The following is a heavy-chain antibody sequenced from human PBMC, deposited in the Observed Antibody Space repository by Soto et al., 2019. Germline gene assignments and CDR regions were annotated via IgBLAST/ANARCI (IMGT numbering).Heavy chain of an antibody. CDR3: ARDWDSSGWYGWFDP. Sequence: ASVKVSCKASGYTFTSYGIIWVRQAPGQGLEWMGWISAYNGNTNYAQKLQGRVTMTTDTSTSTAYMELRSLRSDDTAVYYCARDWDSSGWYGWFDPWGQGTLVTVSS. V-gene: IGHV1-18*01. J-gene: IGHJ5*02. D-gene: IGHD6-19*01. CDR1: GYTFTSYG. CDR2: ISAYNGNT.